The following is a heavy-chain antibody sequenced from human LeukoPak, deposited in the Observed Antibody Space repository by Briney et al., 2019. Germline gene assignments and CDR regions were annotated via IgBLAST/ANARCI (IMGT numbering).Heavy chain of an antibody. CDR3: ARVFSGGNLIFDY. D-gene: IGHD4-23*01. Sequence: SETLSLTCTVSGGSINSYYWSWIRRPPGKGLEWIGYIYYSGTTNYNPSLKSRVTISVDTSKNLFSLKLRSVTAADTAVYYCARVFSGGNLIFDYWGQGTLVTVSS. J-gene: IGHJ4*02. CDR2: IYYSGTT. V-gene: IGHV4-59*01. CDR1: GGSINSYY.